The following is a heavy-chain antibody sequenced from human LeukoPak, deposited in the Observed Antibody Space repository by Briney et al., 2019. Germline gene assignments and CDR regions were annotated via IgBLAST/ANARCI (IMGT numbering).Heavy chain of an antibody. Sequence: WASVKVSCKASGYTFTGYYMHWVRQAPGQGLEWMGWINPNSGGTNYAQKFQGRVTITRNTSISTAYMELSSLRSEDTAVYYCARGGGNLYYYYYMDVWGKGTTVTVSS. D-gene: IGHD4-23*01. CDR1: GYTFTGYY. CDR3: ARGGGNLYYYYYMDV. CDR2: INPNSGGT. V-gene: IGHV1-2*02. J-gene: IGHJ6*03.